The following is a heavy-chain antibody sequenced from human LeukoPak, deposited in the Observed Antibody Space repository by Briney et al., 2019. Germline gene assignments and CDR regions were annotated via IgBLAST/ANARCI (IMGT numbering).Heavy chain of an antibody. CDR2: IRSRDRTI. Sequence: GGSLRLSCAASEFSVGSNYMTWVRQAPGKGLEWVSYIRSRDRTIYYADSVKGRFTISTDNAENSLYLQMNSLRTEDTAVYYCARDHRWGFDYWGRGTLVTVSS. D-gene: IGHD7-27*01. CDR3: ARDHRWGFDY. CDR1: EFSVGSNY. V-gene: IGHV3-48*01. J-gene: IGHJ4*02.